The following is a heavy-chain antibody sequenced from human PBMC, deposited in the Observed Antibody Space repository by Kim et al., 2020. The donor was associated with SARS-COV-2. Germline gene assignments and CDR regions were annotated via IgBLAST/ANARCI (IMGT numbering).Heavy chain of an antibody. J-gene: IGHJ4*02. V-gene: IGHV3-11*06. CDR3: ARDRAGGFGELYFIGLDY. D-gene: IGHD3-10*01. CDR2: ISSSSSYT. CDR1: GFTFSDYY. Sequence: GGSLRLSCAASGFTFSDYYMSWIRQAPGKGLEWVSYISSSSSYTNYADSVKGRFTISRDNTKNSLYLQMNSLRAEDTAVYYCARDRAGGFGELYFIGLDYWGQGTLVTVSS.